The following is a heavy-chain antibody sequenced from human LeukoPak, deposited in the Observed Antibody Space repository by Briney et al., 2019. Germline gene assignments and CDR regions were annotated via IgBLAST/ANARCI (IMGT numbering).Heavy chain of an antibody. J-gene: IGHJ6*02. Sequence: GGSLRLSCAASGFTFSSYGMHWVRQAPGKGLEWVAVISYDGSNKYYADSVKGRFTISRDNSKNTLYLQMNSLRAEDTAVYYCAKDYGELTYYYYGMDVWGQGTTVTVSS. V-gene: IGHV3-30*18. CDR3: AKDYGELTYYYYGMDV. CDR2: ISYDGSNK. CDR1: GFTFSSYG. D-gene: IGHD3-10*01.